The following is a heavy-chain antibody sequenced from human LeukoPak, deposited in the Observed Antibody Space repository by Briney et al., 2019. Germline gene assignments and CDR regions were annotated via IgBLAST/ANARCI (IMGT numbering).Heavy chain of an antibody. CDR2: IIPIFGTA. CDR3: ASSRSRRYFDCLFDY. D-gene: IGHD3-9*01. J-gene: IGHJ4*02. V-gene: IGHV1-69*01. Sequence: SVKVSCKASGGTFSSYAISWVRQAPGQGLEWMGGIIPIFGTANYAQKFQGRVTITADESTSTAYMELSSLRSEDTAVYYCASSRSRRYFDCLFDYWGQGTLVTVSS. CDR1: GGTFSSYA.